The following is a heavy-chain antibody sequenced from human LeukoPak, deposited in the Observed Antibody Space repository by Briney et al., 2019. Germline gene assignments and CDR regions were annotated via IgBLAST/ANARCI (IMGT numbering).Heavy chain of an antibody. D-gene: IGHD5-24*01. Sequence: PSETLSLTCTVSGDSISSYYWSWIRQPPGKGLEWIGYIYYSGGTDYNPSLKSRVTISVDTSKNQFSLKLRSVTAADTAVYYCARHVTISGPYDASDIWGPGTMVTVSP. CDR2: IYYSGGT. J-gene: IGHJ3*02. CDR1: GDSISSYY. CDR3: ARHVTISGPYDASDI. V-gene: IGHV4-59*08.